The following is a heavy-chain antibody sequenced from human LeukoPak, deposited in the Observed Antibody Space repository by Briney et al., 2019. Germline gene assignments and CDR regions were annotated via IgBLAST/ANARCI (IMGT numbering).Heavy chain of an antibody. Sequence: SVKVSCKASGGTFSSYAISWVRHAPGQGLEWMGGIIPIFGTTNYTQKFQGRVTITADESTSTAYMELSSRRSEDTAVYYCARAGGSFSYYDIVTASPGVYLDYWGQGTLVTVSS. CDR2: IIPIFGTT. CDR1: GGTFSSYA. CDR3: ARAGGSFSYYDIVTASPGVYLDY. J-gene: IGHJ4*02. V-gene: IGHV1-69*01. D-gene: IGHD3-9*01.